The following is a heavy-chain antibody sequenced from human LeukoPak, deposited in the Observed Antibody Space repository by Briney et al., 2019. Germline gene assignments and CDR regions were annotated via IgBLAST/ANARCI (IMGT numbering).Heavy chain of an antibody. J-gene: IGHJ4*02. V-gene: IGHV3-23*01. CDR2: ITGSGAFT. CDR3: AKRSAESSGYFDY. CDR1: GFTFITYS. Sequence: GGSLRLSCAASGFTFITYSMTWVRQAPGRGLEWVSAITGSGAFTDYADSVKGRFTISRDNPKNTLYLQMNSLRAEDTAVYYCAKRSAESSGYFDYWGQGTLVTVSS. D-gene: IGHD6-19*01.